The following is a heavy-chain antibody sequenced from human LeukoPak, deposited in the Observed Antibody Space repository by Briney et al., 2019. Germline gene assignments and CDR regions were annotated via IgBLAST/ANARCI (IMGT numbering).Heavy chain of an antibody. Sequence: SVKVSCKASGGTFSSYAISWVRLAPGQGLEWMGGIIPIFGTANYAQKFQGRVTITADESTSTAYMELSSLRSEDTAVYYCGSVVAAPGGYYYGMDVWGKGTTVTVSS. CDR3: GSVVAAPGGYYYGMDV. CDR2: IIPIFGTA. D-gene: IGHD2-15*01. CDR1: GGTFSSYA. V-gene: IGHV1-69*13. J-gene: IGHJ6*04.